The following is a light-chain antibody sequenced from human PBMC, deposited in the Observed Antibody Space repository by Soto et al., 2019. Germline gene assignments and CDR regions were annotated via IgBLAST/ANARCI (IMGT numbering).Light chain of an antibody. CDR2: GNT. Sequence: QSVMTQPPSASGTPGQRVTISCSGNTSNIGRGTVSWYQQFPGAAPKLLIYGNTQRPLGVPVRFSGSKSATSASLAISGLQSEDEADYYCATWNDAVFVFGIATKVTVL. J-gene: IGLJ1*01. CDR3: ATWNDAVFV. V-gene: IGLV1-44*01. CDR1: TSNIGRGT.